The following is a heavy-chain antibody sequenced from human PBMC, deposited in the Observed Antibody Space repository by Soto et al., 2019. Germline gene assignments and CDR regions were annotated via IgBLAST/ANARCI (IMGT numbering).Heavy chain of an antibody. D-gene: IGHD4-17*01. V-gene: IGHV6-1*01. Sequence: SLTLSLSCAITGDRVSSKAVPWNFIRQSPSRGLEWLGRTYYRSKWYREYAVSVRGRITINPDTSKNQFSLQLNSVAPEDAAVYYCARTNGYLDYWGQGILVTVSS. CDR2: TYYRSKWYR. J-gene: IGHJ4*02. CDR3: ARTNGYLDY. CDR1: GDRVSSKAVP.